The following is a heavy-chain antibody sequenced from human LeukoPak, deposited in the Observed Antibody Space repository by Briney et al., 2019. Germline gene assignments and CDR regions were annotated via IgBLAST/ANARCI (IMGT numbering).Heavy chain of an antibody. CDR3: AKDPYSYDSSGYLDY. J-gene: IGHJ4*02. Sequence: GGSLRLSCAASGFTFDDYAMHWVRQAPGKGLEWVSLISGDGGSTYYADSVKGRFTISRDNSKNSLYLQMNSLRTEDTALYYCAKDPYSYDSSGYLDYWGQGTLVTVSS. CDR2: ISGDGGST. CDR1: GFTFDDYA. V-gene: IGHV3-43*02. D-gene: IGHD3-22*01.